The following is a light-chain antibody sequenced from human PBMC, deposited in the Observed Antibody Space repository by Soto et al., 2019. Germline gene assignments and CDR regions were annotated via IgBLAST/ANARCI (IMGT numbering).Light chain of an antibody. CDR2: GAS. CDR1: QSVSSN. V-gene: IGKV3-15*01. Sequence: EIVMTQSPGTLSVSPGEKVTLPCRASQSVSSNLAWYHQKPGQAPRLLIYGASTRATGIPARFSGSGSGTEFTLTISSLQSEDSAVYYCQQYNNWPPITFGPGTKVDIK. J-gene: IGKJ3*01. CDR3: QQYNNWPPIT.